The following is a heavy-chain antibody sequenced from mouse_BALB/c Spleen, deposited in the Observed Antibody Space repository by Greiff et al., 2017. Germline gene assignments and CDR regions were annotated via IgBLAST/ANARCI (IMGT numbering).Heavy chain of an antibody. Sequence: DVHLVESGGGLVQPGGSRKLSCAASGFTFSSFGMHWVRQAPEKGLEWVAYISSGSSTIYYADTVKGRFTISRDNPKNTLFLQMTSLRSEDTAMYYCARTTATGAMDYWGQGTSVTVSS. D-gene: IGHD1-2*01. CDR2: ISSGSSTI. J-gene: IGHJ4*01. CDR3: ARTTATGAMDY. V-gene: IGHV5-17*02. CDR1: GFTFSSFG.